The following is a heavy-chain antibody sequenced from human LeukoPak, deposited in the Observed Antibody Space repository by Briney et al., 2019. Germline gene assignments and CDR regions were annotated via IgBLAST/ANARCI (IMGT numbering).Heavy chain of an antibody. CDR1: GGSISSSSYY. D-gene: IGHD3-3*01. J-gene: IGHJ4*02. CDR3: ARQKGFLEWFNNF. Sequence: SETLSLTCTVSGGSISSSSYYWGWIRQPPGKGLDWIGTIYSSGSTYYNPSLKSRFTISVDTSKNQFSLKLSSVTAADTAVYYCARQKGFLEWFNNFWGQGTLVTVSS. CDR2: IYSSGST. V-gene: IGHV4-39*01.